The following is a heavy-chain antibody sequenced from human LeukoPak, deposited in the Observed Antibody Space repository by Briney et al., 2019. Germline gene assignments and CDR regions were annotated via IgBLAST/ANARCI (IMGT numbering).Heavy chain of an antibody. D-gene: IGHD3-10*01. CDR2: IYSGGST. CDR1: GFTVSSNY. J-gene: IGHJ4*02. V-gene: IGHV3-53*01. CDR3: ARVDPTVRGVVD. Sequence: GGPLRLSCAASGFTVSSNYMSWVRQAPGKGLEWVSVIYSGGSTYYADSVKGRFTISTDNSKNTLYLQMNSLRVEDTAVYYCARVDPTVRGVVDWGQGTLVTVSS.